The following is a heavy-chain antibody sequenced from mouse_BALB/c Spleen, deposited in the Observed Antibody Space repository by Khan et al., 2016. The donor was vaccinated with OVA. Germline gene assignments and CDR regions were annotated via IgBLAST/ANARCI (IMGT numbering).Heavy chain of an antibody. J-gene: IGHJ1*01. V-gene: IGHV1-9*01. CDR2: ILPGSGST. CDR1: GYTFSGYW. CDR3: ARYGNHCDFDV. Sequence: QVQLQQSGAELMKPGASVKISCKATGYTFSGYWIEWVKQRPGHGLEWIGEILPGSGSTTYNENFKGKATFTADTTSNTAYMRLSSLTSEDSAVYYCARYGNHCDFDVWGAGTTVTVSS. D-gene: IGHD2-1*01.